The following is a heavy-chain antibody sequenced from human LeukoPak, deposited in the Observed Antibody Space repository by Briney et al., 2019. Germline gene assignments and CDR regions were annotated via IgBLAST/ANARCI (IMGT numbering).Heavy chain of an antibody. CDR3: ARAITIFVVYYYVDV. D-gene: IGHD3-3*01. J-gene: IGHJ6*03. CDR1: GYTFTGYY. Sequence: ASVKVSCKASGYTFTGYYMHWVRQAPGQGLEWMGWINPNSGGTKYAQKFQGRVTMTRDTSISTAYMELSSLRSEDTAVYYCARAITIFVVYYYVDVWGKGTTVTVSS. V-gene: IGHV1-2*02. CDR2: INPNSGGT.